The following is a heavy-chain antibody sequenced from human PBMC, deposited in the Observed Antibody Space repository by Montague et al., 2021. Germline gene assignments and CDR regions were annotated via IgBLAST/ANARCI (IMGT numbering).Heavy chain of an antibody. Sequence: YRRFSCAASGFLFNNYVLNWVRQAPGKGLEWVSGINGNSINIDYADSVKGRFTISRDNAKNSLYLQMNSLRAEDTAFYYCVKDTRDYYPDFWGQGILVTVSS. CDR3: VKDTRDYYPDF. D-gene: IGHD3-3*01. CDR1: GFLFNNYV. J-gene: IGHJ4*02. CDR2: INGNSINI. V-gene: IGHV3-9*01.